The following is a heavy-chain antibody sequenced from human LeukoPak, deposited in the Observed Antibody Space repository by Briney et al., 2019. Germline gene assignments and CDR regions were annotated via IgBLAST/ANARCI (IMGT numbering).Heavy chain of an antibody. J-gene: IGHJ6*03. V-gene: IGHV4-59*01. D-gene: IGHD4-17*01. CDR1: GGSISSYY. Sequence: PSETLSLTCTVSGGSISSYYWSWIRQPPGKGLEWIGYIYYSGSTNYNPSLKSRVTISVDTSKNQFSLKLSSVTAADTAVYYCARLTTIPPYYMDVWGKGTTVTVSS. CDR2: IYYSGST. CDR3: ARLTTIPPYYMDV.